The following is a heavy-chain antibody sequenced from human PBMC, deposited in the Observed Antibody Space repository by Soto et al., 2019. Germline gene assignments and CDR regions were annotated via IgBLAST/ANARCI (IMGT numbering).Heavy chain of an antibody. Sequence: EVQLVESGGGLVKPGGSLRLSCAASGFSFSNVWMSWVRQAPGKGLEWVGRIESKTDGGTTDYAAPVKGRFTISRDDSKNTLYLQMNSLKTEDTAVYYCSFQESTTVTTFEYWGQGTVVTVSS. CDR2: IESKTDGGTT. CDR3: SFQESTTVTTFEY. J-gene: IGHJ4*02. D-gene: IGHD4-17*01. CDR1: GFSFSNVW. V-gene: IGHV3-15*04.